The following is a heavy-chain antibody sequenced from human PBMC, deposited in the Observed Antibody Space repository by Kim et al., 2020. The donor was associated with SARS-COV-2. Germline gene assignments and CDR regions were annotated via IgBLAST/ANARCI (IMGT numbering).Heavy chain of an antibody. CDR1: GGSISGYY. J-gene: IGHJ5*02. V-gene: IGHV4-59*08. D-gene: IGHD1-26*01. Sequence: SETLSLTCTVSGGSISGYYWNWSRQRPGKGLEWDWYGYYSGSTKNNSSLKSRVTITVYTSKNQFHLNLSSVTAAATAAYYCSRRHSGTYCIDPWGQGTL. CDR2: GYYSGST. CDR3: SRRHSGTYCIDP.